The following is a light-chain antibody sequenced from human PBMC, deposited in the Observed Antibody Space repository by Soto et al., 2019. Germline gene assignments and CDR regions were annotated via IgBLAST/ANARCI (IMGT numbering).Light chain of an antibody. J-gene: IGLJ1*01. CDR1: SSDVGGYNY. CDR3: SSYTSSSTLYV. Sequence: QSVLTQPASVSGSPGQSITISCTGTSSDVGGYNYVSWYQQHPGKAPKLMIYDVSKRPSGVSNRFSGSKSGNTASLTISGLQAEYEADYYCSSYTSSSTLYVFGTGTKLTVL. V-gene: IGLV2-14*01. CDR2: DVS.